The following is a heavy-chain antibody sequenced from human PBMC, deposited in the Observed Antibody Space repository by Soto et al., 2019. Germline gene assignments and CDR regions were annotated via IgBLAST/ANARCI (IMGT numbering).Heavy chain of an antibody. CDR2: IWYDGSNK. D-gene: IGHD4-4*01. J-gene: IGHJ6*02. CDR1: GFTFSSYG. CDR3: ARMDPSDSNYSRCYGMDV. V-gene: IGHV3-33*01. Sequence: GGSLRLSCAASGFTFSSYGMHWVRQAPGKGLEWVAVIWYDGSNKYYADSVKGRFTISRDNSKNTLYLQMNSLRAEDTAVYYCARMDPSDSNYSRCYGMDVWGQGTTVTVSS.